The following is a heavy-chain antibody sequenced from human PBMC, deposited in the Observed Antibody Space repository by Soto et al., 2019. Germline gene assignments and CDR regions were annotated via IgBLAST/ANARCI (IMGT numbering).Heavy chain of an antibody. CDR2: IFSNDEK. CDR3: ALRHRGFDP. J-gene: IGHJ5*02. V-gene: IGHV2-26*01. Sequence: QVTLKESGPVLVKPTETLTLTCTVSGFSLSNARMGVSWIRQPPGKALEWLAHIFSNDEKSYSTSLKSRLTISTDTSKSQVVLTMTNMDPVDTATYYCALRHRGFDPGGQGTLVTVSS. CDR1: GFSLSNARMG.